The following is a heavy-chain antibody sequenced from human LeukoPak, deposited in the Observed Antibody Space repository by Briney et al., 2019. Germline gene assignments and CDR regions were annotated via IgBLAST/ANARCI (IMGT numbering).Heavy chain of an antibody. Sequence: SETLSLTCTVSGGSISSYYWTWIRQPAGKGLEWIGRIYTSGSTNYNPSLKSRVTISVDTSKNQFSLKLSSVTAADTAVYYCAREVYSSSWYNYVFDYWGQGTLVTVSS. V-gene: IGHV4-4*07. CDR3: AREVYSSSWYNYVFDY. CDR1: GGSISSYY. CDR2: IYTSGST. J-gene: IGHJ4*02. D-gene: IGHD6-13*01.